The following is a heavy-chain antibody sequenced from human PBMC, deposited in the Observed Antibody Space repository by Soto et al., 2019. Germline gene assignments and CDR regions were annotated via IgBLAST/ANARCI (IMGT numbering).Heavy chain of an antibody. V-gene: IGHV1-69*01. CDR2: IIPIFGTA. CDR3: ARRGAYDYVWGSYRPVVPSVANYYYYGMDV. CDR1: GGTFSSYS. J-gene: IGHJ6*02. D-gene: IGHD3-16*02. Sequence: SVKVSCKSSGGTFSSYSISWVRRAPGQGLECMGWIIPIFGTANYAQKFQGRVTITADESTSTAYMELSSLRSEDTAVYYCARRGAYDYVWGSYRPVVPSVANYYYYGMDVWGQGTTVTVSS.